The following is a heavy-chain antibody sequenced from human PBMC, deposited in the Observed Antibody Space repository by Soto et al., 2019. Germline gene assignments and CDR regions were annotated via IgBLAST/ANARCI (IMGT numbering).Heavy chain of an antibody. CDR3: ARVSGSYYHVYYFDY. D-gene: IGHD1-26*01. V-gene: IGHV4-59*11. CDR2: IYYSGNT. J-gene: IGHJ4*02. Sequence: SETLSLTCAVYGGSFSGHCWGWIRQPPGKGLEWIGSIYYSGNTNYNPSLNSRVTISVDTSKNQFSLRLSSVTAADTAVYYCARVSGSYYHVYYFDYWGQGTLVTVSS. CDR1: GGSFSGHC.